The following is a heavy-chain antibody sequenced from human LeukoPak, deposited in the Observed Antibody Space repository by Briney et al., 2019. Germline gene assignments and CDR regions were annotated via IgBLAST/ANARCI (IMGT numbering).Heavy chain of an antibody. D-gene: IGHD5-24*01. CDR3: ARVRDGYNSFDY. V-gene: IGHV1-2*02. Sequence: ASVKVSCKASGYTFTGYYMHWVRQAPGQGLEWMGWINPNSGGTNYAQKFQGRVTMTRDTSISTAYMELSRLRSEDTAVYYCARVRDGYNSFDYWGQGTLVTVSS. CDR1: GYTFTGYY. J-gene: IGHJ4*02. CDR2: INPNSGGT.